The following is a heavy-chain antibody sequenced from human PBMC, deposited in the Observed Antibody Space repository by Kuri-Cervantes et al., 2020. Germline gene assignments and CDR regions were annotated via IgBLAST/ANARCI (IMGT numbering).Heavy chain of an antibody. J-gene: IGHJ6*02. CDR3: ARATPYYYGSGSYLSPCGMDV. Sequence: SETLSLTCAVSGGSISSSNWWSWVRQPPGKGLEWIGEIYHSGSTNYNPSLKSRVTISVDKSKNQFSLKLSSVTAADTAVYYCARATPYYYGSGSYLSPCGMDVWGQGTTVTVSS. D-gene: IGHD3-10*01. V-gene: IGHV4-4*02. CDR1: GGSISSSNW. CDR2: IYHSGST.